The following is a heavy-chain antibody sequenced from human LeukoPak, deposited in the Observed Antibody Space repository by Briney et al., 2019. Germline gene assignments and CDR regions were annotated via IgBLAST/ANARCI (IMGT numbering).Heavy chain of an antibody. CDR1: GFTFDDYA. V-gene: IGHV3-9*03. D-gene: IGHD3-16*02. CDR2: ISWNSGSI. Sequence: SLRLSCAASGFTFDDYAMHWVRQAPGKGLEWVSGISWNSGSIGYADSGKGRFTISRDNAKNSLYLQMHSLRAEDMALYYCAKANSGDYVWGSYRYFDYWGQGTLVTVSS. CDR3: AKANSGDYVWGSYRYFDY. J-gene: IGHJ4*02.